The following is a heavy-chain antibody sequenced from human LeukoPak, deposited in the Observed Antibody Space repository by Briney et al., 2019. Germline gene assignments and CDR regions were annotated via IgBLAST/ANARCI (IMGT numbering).Heavy chain of an antibody. D-gene: IGHD4-17*01. J-gene: IGHJ4*02. CDR3: ARTTQYGDYFDY. V-gene: IGHV4-59*01. CDR2: IYYSGST. Sequence: SETLSLTCTVSGGSISSYYWSWIRQPPGKGLEWIGYIYYSGSTNYNPSLKSRVTMSVDTSKNQFSLKLSSVTAADTAVYYCARTTQYGDYFDYWGQGTLVTVSS. CDR1: GGSISSYY.